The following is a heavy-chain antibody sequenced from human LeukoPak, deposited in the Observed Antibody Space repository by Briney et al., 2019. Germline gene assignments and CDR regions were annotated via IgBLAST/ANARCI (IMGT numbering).Heavy chain of an antibody. J-gene: IGHJ6*03. CDR2: IQYDGSNQ. V-gene: IGHV3-30*02. CDR1: GFTFSTYG. D-gene: IGHD4-17*01. Sequence: GGSLRLPCAASGFTFSTYGMHWVRQAPGKGLEWVAYIQYDGSNQQYADSVKGRFIISRDRSKNIPYLQMNSLRAEDTAVYYCARGTTVTTLPYYYYFMDVWGKGTTVTVSS. CDR3: ARGTTVTTLPYYYYFMDV.